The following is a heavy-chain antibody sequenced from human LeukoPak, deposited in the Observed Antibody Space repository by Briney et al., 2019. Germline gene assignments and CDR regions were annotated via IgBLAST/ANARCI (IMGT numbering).Heavy chain of an antibody. CDR3: ARIDLTYYYYMDV. Sequence: SETLSLTCTVSGYSISSGYYWGWIRQPPGKGVEWIANMYHSGLIYYNLSLKSRITISVDTSKNQFSLKLSSVTAADTAVYYCARIDLTYYYYMDVWGKGTTVTVSS. J-gene: IGHJ6*03. CDR2: MYHSGLI. CDR1: GYSISSGYY. D-gene: IGHD3-3*01. V-gene: IGHV4-38-2*02.